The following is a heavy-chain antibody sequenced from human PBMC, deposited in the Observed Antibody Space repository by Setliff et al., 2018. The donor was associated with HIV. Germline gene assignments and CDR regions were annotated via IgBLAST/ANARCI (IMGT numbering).Heavy chain of an antibody. V-gene: IGHV1-46*01. CDR2: INPSSGST. J-gene: IGHJ6*02. D-gene: IGHD2-2*01. CDR1: GYTFTSYY. CDR3: ARESEMATAANYYYGMGV. Sequence: ASVKVSCKASGYTFTSYYMHWVRQAPGQGLEWMGIINPSSGSTTYAQKFQGRVTMTRDTSTSTVYMELSSLRSEDTAVYYCARESEMATAANYYYGMGVWGQGTTVTVSS.